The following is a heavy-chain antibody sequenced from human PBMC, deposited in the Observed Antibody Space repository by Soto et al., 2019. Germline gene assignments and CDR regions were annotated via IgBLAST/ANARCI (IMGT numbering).Heavy chain of an antibody. Sequence: SETLSLTCTVSGGSISSGDYYWSWIRQPPGKGLEWIGYIYYSGSTYYNPSLKSRVTISVDTSKNQFSLKLSSVTAADTAVYYCASSAPYYGMDVWGQGTTVTVTS. V-gene: IGHV4-30-4*01. D-gene: IGHD3-10*01. CDR2: IYYSGST. CDR1: GGSISSGDYY. J-gene: IGHJ6*02. CDR3: ASSAPYYGMDV.